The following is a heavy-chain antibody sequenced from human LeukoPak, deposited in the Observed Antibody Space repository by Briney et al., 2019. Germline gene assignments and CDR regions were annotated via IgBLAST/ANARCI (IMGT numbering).Heavy chain of an antibody. Sequence: ASVKVSCKASGYTFSSYYFHWVRQAPGQGLEWMGLTNPSGGATIFAQNFRGRVAMTRDMSTATVFMELSSLRSDDTAVYFCARNYYDTAGHFGYWGQGTLVTVSS. D-gene: IGHD3-22*01. CDR1: GYTFSSYY. CDR3: ARNYYDTAGHFGY. V-gene: IGHV1-46*01. CDR2: TNPSGGAT. J-gene: IGHJ4*02.